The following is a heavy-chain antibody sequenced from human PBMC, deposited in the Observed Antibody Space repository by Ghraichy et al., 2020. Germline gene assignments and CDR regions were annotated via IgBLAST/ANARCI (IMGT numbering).Heavy chain of an antibody. D-gene: IGHD5-18*01. Sequence: SQTLSLTCAISGDSVSSNSAAWNWIRQSPSRGLEWLGRTYYRSKWYNDYAVSVKSRITINPDTSKNQFSLQLNSVTPEDTAVYYCARLEYSGYSYGYGDYYYYGMDVWGQGTTVTVSS. CDR3: ARLEYSGYSYGYGDYYYYGMDV. CDR1: GDSVSSNSAA. V-gene: IGHV6-1*01. CDR2: TYYRSKWYN. J-gene: IGHJ6*02.